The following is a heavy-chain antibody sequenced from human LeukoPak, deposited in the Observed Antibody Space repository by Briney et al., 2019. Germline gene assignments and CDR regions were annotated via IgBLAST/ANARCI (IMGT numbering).Heavy chain of an antibody. D-gene: IGHD6-13*01. Sequence: SQTLSLTCAFSGDSVSSNSAAWNWIRQSPSKGLEWLARTYCSSKWYNDYAVSVNSLITINPDTSKNQFSLQLNSVTPEDTAVYYCASDLDTAVYYCASDLLVQQQLPGPDAFDIWGQGTMVTVSS. V-gene: IGHV6-1*03. CDR3: ASDLDTAVYYCASDLLVQQQLPGPDAFDI. J-gene: IGHJ3*02. CDR2: TYCSSKWYN. CDR1: GDSVSSNSAA.